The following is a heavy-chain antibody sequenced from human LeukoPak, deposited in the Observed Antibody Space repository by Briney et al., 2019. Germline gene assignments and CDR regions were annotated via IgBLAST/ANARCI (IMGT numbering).Heavy chain of an antibody. J-gene: IGHJ4*02. CDR3: ARERSGYGQDY. D-gene: IGHD3-22*01. CDR1: GGSISSYY. V-gene: IGHV4-59*01. Sequence: PSETLSYTCTVSGGSISSYYWSWIRQPPGKGLEWIGYIYYSGSTNYNPSLKSRVTISVDTSKNQFSLKLSSVTAADTAVYYCARERSGYGQDYWGQGTLVTVSS. CDR2: IYYSGST.